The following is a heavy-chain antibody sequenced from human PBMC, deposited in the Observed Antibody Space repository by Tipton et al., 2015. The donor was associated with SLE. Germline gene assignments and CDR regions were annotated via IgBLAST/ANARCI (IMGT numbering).Heavy chain of an antibody. CDR3: ARDIDYYGSGSYPNFGY. V-gene: IGHV4-59*01. D-gene: IGHD3-10*01. J-gene: IGHJ4*02. CDR1: GGSISSYY. Sequence: TLSLTCTVSGGSISSYYWSWIRQPPGKGLEWIGYIYYSGSTNYNPSLKSRVTISVDTSKNQFSLKLSSVTAEDTAVYYCARDIDYYGSGSYPNFGYWGQGTRVTVSS. CDR2: IYYSGST.